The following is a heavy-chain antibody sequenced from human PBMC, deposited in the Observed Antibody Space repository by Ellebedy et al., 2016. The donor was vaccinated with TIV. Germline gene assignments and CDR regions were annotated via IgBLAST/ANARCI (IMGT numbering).Heavy chain of an antibody. V-gene: IGHV4-39*01. J-gene: IGHJ4*02. D-gene: IGHD6-19*01. CDR1: GGSISITSYY. CDR2: IYYVVST. Sequence: MPSETLSLTCTVSGGSISITSYYWGWLRQPPGKGLEWIGSIYYVVSTYSNPSLKSRVTISKDTSKNQFSLKLTSVTAAYPAVYYCARRSSYWFALDFWGQGTLATVSS. CDR3: ARRSSYWFALDF.